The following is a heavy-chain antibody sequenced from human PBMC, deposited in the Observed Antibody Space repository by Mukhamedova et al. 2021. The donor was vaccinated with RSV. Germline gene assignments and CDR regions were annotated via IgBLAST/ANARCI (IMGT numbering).Heavy chain of an antibody. CDR2: ISYDGSNK. Sequence: SSYAMHWVRQAPGKGLEWVAVISYDGSNKYYADSVKGGFTISRDNSKNTLYLQMNSLRAEDTAVYYCARDPDPLSSGWYGYGDYW. D-gene: IGHD6-19*01. CDR1: SSYA. J-gene: IGHJ4*01. CDR3: ARDPDPLSSGWYGYGDY. V-gene: IGHV3-30*04.